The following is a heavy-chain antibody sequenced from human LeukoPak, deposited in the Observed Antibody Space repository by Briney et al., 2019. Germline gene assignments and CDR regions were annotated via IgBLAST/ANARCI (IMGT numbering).Heavy chain of an antibody. J-gene: IGHJ4*02. V-gene: IGHV3-48*04. CDR2: ISSSSSTI. D-gene: IGHD1-20*01. Sequence: GGSLRLSCAASGFTFSSYSMNWVRQAPGKGLEWVSYISSSSSTIYYADSVKGRFTISRDNAKNSLYLQMNSLRAEDTAVYYYASSDNWNDGLYYFDYWGQGTLSPSPQ. CDR1: GFTFSSYS. CDR3: ASSDNWNDGLYYFDY.